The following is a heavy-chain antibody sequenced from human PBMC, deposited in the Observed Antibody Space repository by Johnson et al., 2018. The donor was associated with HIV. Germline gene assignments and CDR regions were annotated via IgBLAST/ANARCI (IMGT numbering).Heavy chain of an antibody. V-gene: IGHV3-30-3*01. CDR3: ARGWDAVDI. CDR1: GFTFSSYA. CDR2: ISYDGSNK. Sequence: VQLVESGGGVVQPGRSLRLSCAASGFTFSSYAMHWVRQAPGKGLEWVAVISYDGSNKYYADSVKGRFTISRDNSKNTLYLQMNSLRGEDTAGYYCARGWDAVDIWGQGTMVTVSS. J-gene: IGHJ3*02. D-gene: IGHD5-24*01.